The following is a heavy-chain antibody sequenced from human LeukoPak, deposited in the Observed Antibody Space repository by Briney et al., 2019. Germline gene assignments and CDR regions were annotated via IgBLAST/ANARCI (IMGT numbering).Heavy chain of an antibody. Sequence: GGSLRLSCVASGFTFGKYWMSWVRQAPGKGLEWVANIKLDGSEKNCVDSVKGRFTISRDNSKNTLYLQMNSLRAEDTAVYYCARDLLSYYYDSSGYNAFDIWGQGTMVTVSS. CDR3: ARDLLSYYYDSSGYNAFDI. CDR1: GFTFGKYW. V-gene: IGHV3-7*01. D-gene: IGHD3-22*01. CDR2: IKLDGSEK. J-gene: IGHJ3*02.